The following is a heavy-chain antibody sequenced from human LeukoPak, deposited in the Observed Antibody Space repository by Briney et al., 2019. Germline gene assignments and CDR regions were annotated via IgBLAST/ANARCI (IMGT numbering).Heavy chain of an antibody. CDR1: GYTFTGHG. J-gene: IGHJ4*02. Sequence: AASVKVSCKASGYTFTGHGISWVRQAPGQGLEWMGWIIAYNGNTNYAQKLQGRVTMTTDTSTSTAYMELRSLRSDDTSVYYCAILVGATMWFDYWGQGTLVTVSS. CDR3: AILVGATMWFDY. V-gene: IGHV1-18*01. CDR2: IIAYNGNT. D-gene: IGHD1-26*01.